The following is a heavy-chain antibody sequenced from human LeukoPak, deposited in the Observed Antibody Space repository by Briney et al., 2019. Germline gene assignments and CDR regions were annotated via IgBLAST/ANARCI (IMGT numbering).Heavy chain of an antibody. V-gene: IGHV3-11*01. J-gene: IGHJ4*02. CDR1: GFTFSDYY. CDR3: ARDFQTEGQWLEWPSYDY. D-gene: IGHD6-19*01. CDR2: ISSSGSTI. Sequence: PGGSLRLSCAASGFTFSDYYISWIRQAPGKGLEWVSYISSSGSTIYYADSVKGRFTISRDNAKNSLYLQMNSLRAEDTAVYYCARDFQTEGQWLEWPSYDYWGQGTLVTVSS.